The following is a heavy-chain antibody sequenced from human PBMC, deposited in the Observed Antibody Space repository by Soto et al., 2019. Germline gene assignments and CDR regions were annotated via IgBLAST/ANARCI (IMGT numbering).Heavy chain of an antibody. V-gene: IGHV1-69*06. CDR2: IIPIFGTA. CDR1: GGTFSSYA. J-gene: IGHJ3*02. Sequence: QVQLVQSGAEVKKPGSSVKVSCKASGGTFSSYAISWVRQAPGQGLEWMGGIIPIFGTANYAQKFQGRVTITADKSTSTAYMELSSVGSEDTAVYYCARAITMIVVVIRKTLGAFDIWGQGTMVTVSS. CDR3: ARAITMIVVVIRKTLGAFDI. D-gene: IGHD3-22*01.